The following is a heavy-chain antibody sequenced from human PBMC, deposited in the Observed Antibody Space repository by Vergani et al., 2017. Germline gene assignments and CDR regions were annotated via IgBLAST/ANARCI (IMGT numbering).Heavy chain of an antibody. CDR1: GFTFSSYG. CDR2: IWYDGSNK. V-gene: IGHV3-33*01. J-gene: IGHJ6*03. CDR3: AREVHPYYYMDV. D-gene: IGHD3-10*01. Sequence: QVQLVESGGGVVQPGRSLRLSCAASGFTFSSYGMHWVRQAPGKGLEWVAVIWYDGSNKYYADSVKGRCTISRDNSKNTLYLQMNSLRAEDTAVYYCAREVHPYYYMDVWGKGTTVTVSS.